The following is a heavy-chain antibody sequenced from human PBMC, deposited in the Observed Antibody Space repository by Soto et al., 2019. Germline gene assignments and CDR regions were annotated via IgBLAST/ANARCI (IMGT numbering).Heavy chain of an antibody. J-gene: IGHJ4*02. CDR2: IKPDGSEK. D-gene: IGHD4-17*01. Sequence: GGSLILSCAASGFTFSTYWMSWVRQAPGKGLEWVANIKPDGSEKYYVDSVKGRFTISRDNAKNSLYLQMNSLRVEDTALYYSARDNDYGGNSDCWGEGTLVTVSS. CDR3: ARDNDYGGNSDC. V-gene: IGHV3-7*03. CDR1: GFTFSTYW.